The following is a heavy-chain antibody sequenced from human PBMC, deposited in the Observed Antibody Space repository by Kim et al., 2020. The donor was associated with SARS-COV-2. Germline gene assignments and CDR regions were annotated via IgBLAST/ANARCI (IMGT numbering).Heavy chain of an antibody. D-gene: IGHD2-2*01. Sequence: SVKVSCKASGGTFSSYAISWVRQAPGQGLEWMGGIIPIFGTANYAQKFQGRVTITADESTSTAYMELSSLRSEDTAVYYCARDRAVVPVEGRTKTYYYYYYGMDVWGQGTTVTVSS. CDR2: IIPIFGTA. J-gene: IGHJ6*02. CDR3: ARDRAVVPVEGRTKTYYYYYYGMDV. V-gene: IGHV1-69*13. CDR1: GGTFSSYA.